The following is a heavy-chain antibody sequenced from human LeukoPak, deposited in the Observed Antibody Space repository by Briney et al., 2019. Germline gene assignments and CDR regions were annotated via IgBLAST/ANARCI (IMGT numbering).Heavy chain of an antibody. V-gene: IGHV1-18*01. CDR2: ISAYNGNT. Sequence: GASVKVSCKASGYTFTSYGISLVRQAPGQGLEWMGWISAYNGNTNYAQKLQGRVTMTTDTSTSTAYMELRSLRSDDTAVYYCARSSEYDSSGYPFDYWGQGTLVTVSS. D-gene: IGHD3-22*01. J-gene: IGHJ4*02. CDR1: GYTFTSYG. CDR3: ARSSEYDSSGYPFDY.